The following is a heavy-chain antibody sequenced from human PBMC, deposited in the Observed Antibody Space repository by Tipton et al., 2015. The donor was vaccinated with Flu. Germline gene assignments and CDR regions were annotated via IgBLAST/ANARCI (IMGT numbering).Heavy chain of an antibody. CDR3: ARVIPEFVAGLSY. J-gene: IGHJ4*02. CDR2: IGGGGTTT. V-gene: IGHV3-23*01. D-gene: IGHD6-19*01. CDR1: GFTFSIYA. Sequence: SLRLSCPASGFTFSIYAMSWVRQAPGKGLEWVSAIGGGGTTTYFADSVKGRFTVSRDNIRNTLYLRMNSLRAEDTAIYYCARVIPEFVAGLSYWGQGTLVSVSS.